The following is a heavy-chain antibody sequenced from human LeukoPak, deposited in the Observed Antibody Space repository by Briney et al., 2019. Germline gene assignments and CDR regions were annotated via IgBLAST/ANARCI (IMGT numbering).Heavy chain of an antibody. CDR3: AKERELHGDYWGYFDY. CDR1: GFTFSSYA. Sequence: PGGSLRLSCAASGFTFSSYAMSWVRQAPGKGLEWVSAISGSGGSTYYADSVKGRFTISRDNSKNTLYLQMNSLRAEDTAVYYCAKERELHGDYWGYFDYWGQGTLVTVSS. D-gene: IGHD4-17*01. J-gene: IGHJ4*02. V-gene: IGHV3-23*01. CDR2: ISGSGGST.